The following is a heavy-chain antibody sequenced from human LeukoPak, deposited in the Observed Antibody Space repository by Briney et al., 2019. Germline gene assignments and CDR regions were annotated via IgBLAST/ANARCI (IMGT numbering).Heavy chain of an antibody. Sequence: SETLSLTCTVSGGSISSYYCSWIRQPPGKGLEWIGYIYYSGSTNYNPSLKSRVTISVDTSKNQFSLKLSSVTAADTAVYYCARGNSYGTGGFGEIDYWGQGTLVTVSS. CDR3: ARGNSYGTGGFGEIDY. V-gene: IGHV4-59*01. D-gene: IGHD5-18*01. CDR1: GGSISSYY. CDR2: IYYSGST. J-gene: IGHJ4*02.